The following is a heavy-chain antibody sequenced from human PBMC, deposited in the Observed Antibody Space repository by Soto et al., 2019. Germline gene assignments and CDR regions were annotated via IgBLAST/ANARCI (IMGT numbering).Heavy chain of an antibody. Sequence: PGGSLRLSCAASGFTFSNYGMSWVRQAPGKGLEWVSVMSGGGDDAYYADSVKGRFTISRDNSKNMLYLQMNSLRAEDTAVYFCAKKVTIYAVDPADYWGQGTQVTVSS. CDR1: GFTFSNYG. CDR3: AKKVTIYAVDPADY. CDR2: MSGGGDDA. V-gene: IGHV3-23*01. D-gene: IGHD3-3*01. J-gene: IGHJ4*02.